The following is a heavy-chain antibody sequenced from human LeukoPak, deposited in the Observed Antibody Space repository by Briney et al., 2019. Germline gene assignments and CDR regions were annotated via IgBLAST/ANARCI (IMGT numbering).Heavy chain of an antibody. CDR3: ASQGSSYGPADY. V-gene: IGHV4-4*07. CDR1: GGSISSYY. D-gene: IGHD5-18*01. J-gene: IGHJ4*02. Sequence: SETLSLTCTVSGGSISSYYWSWIRQPAGKGLEWIGRIYTSGSTNYNPSLKSRVTMSVDTSKNQFSLKLSSVTAADTAVYYCASQGSSYGPADYWGQGTLVTVSS. CDR2: IYTSGST.